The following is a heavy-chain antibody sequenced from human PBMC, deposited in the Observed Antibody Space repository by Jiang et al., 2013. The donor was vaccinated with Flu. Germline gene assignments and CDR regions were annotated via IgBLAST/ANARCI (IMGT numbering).Heavy chain of an antibody. J-gene: IGHJ4*02. D-gene: IGHD6-13*01. CDR3: ARDPPGAALGTWG. CDR1: GFTVSSNY. Sequence: VQLVESGGGLVQPGGSLTLSCAASGFTVSSNYMSWVRQAPGKGLEWVSIIYSGGATDYADSVRGRFTISRQNSKNTLYLQMNSLRVEDTAVYYCARDPPGAALGTWGWGQGTLVTVSS. V-gene: IGHV3-53*04. CDR2: IYSGGAT.